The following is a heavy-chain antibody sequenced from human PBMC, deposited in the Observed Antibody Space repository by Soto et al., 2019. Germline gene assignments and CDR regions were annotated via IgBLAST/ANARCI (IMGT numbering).Heavy chain of an antibody. D-gene: IGHD1-26*01. CDR3: AREAGVMEVIGGGIDY. Sequence: EVQLVESGGGLVQPGGSLRLSCAASGFTFSSYWMHWVRQAPGKGLVWVSRINSDGSSTSYADSVKGRFTISRDNAKKTLYLQMNSLRAEDTAVYYCAREAGVMEVIGGGIDYWGQGTLVTVSS. J-gene: IGHJ4*02. V-gene: IGHV3-74*01. CDR2: INSDGSST. CDR1: GFTFSSYW.